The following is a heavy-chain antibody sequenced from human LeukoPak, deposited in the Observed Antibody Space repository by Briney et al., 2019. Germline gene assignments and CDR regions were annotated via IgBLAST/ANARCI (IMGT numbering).Heavy chain of an antibody. CDR2: ISAYNGNT. CDR3: ARGAAPIVLEWSPVYYYMDV. D-gene: IGHD3-3*01. J-gene: IGHJ6*03. CDR1: GYTFTSYG. V-gene: IGHV1-18*01. Sequence: ASVKVSCKASGYTFTSYGISWVRQAPGQGLEWMGWISAYNGNTNYAQKLQGRVTMTTDTSTSTAYMELRSLRSDDTAVYYCARGAAPIVLEWSPVYYYMDVWGKGTTVTVSS.